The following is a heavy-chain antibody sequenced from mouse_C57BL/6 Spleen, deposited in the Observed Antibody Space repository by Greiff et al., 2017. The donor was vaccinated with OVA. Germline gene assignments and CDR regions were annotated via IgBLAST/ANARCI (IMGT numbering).Heavy chain of an antibody. J-gene: IGHJ3*01. CDR3: ARNSPDYDWFAY. CDR2: IWSGGST. Sequence: VQLQQSGPGLVQPSQSLSITCTVSGFSLTSYGVHWVRQSPGKGLEWLGVIWSGGSTDYNAAFISRLSISKDNSKSQVFFKMNSLQADDTAIYYCARNSPDYDWFAYWGQGTLVTVSA. CDR1: GFSLTSYG. D-gene: IGHD2-4*01. V-gene: IGHV2-2*01.